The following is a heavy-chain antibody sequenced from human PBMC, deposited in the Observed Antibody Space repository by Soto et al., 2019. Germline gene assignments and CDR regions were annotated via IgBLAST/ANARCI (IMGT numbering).Heavy chain of an antibody. Sequence: GGSLRLSCAASGFTFISYHMNWVLQAPWMGLEWVSYISSRSTIFYADSVKGRFTISRDNAKNSLYLQMNSLRVEDTAVYYCARDRPNYDLLTGYHTVPLDYWGQGTLVTVSS. V-gene: IGHV3-48*01. CDR1: GFTFISYH. J-gene: IGHJ4*02. CDR3: ARDRPNYDLLTGYHTVPLDY. CDR2: ISSRSTI. D-gene: IGHD3-9*01.